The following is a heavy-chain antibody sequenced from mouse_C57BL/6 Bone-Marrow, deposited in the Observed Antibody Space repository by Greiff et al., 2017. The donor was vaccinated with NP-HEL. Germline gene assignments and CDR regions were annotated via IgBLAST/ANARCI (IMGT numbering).Heavy chain of an antibody. CDR1: GYTFTDYY. CDR3: ARGGLDSSRLDY. CDR2: INPYNGGT. D-gene: IGHD3-2*02. Sequence: VQLQQSGPVLVKPGASVKMSCKASGYTFTDYYMNWVKQSHGKSLEWIGVINPYNGGTSYNQKFKGKATLTVDKSSSTAYMELNSLTSEDSAVYYCARGGLDSSRLDYWGQGTTLTVSS. V-gene: IGHV1-19*01. J-gene: IGHJ2*01.